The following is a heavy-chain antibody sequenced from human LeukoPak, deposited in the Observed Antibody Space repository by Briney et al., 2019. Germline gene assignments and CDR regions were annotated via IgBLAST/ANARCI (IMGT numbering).Heavy chain of an antibody. D-gene: IGHD6-6*01. CDR3: ARDGGYSSSPFFDY. CDR1: GFTFSSYW. V-gene: IGHV3-7*01. J-gene: IGHJ4*02. CDR2: IKQDGSEK. Sequence: GGSLRLSCAASGFTFSSYWMSWVRQAPGKGLEWVANIKQDGSEKYYVDSVKGRFTISRDNAKNSLYLQMNSLRAEDTAVYYCARDGGYSSSPFFDYWGQGTLVTVSS.